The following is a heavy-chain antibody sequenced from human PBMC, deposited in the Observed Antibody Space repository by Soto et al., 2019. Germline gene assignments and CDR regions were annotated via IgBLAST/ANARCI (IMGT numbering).Heavy chain of an antibody. D-gene: IGHD2-21*02. J-gene: IGHJ4*02. Sequence: ASVKVSCKASGYTFTSYGFSWVRQAPGQGLEWMGWISTYNGNTKYAQKFQGRVTMTTDTSTSTAYMELRSLRSDDTAVYYCARHRCGGDCYSFDQWRQGTLVTVYS. CDR1: GYTFTSYG. CDR2: ISTYNGNT. CDR3: ARHRCGGDCYSFDQ. V-gene: IGHV1-18*04.